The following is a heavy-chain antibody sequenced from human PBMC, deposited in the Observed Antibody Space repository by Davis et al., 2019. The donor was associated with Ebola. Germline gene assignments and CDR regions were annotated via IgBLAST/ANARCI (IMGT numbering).Heavy chain of an antibody. J-gene: IGHJ4*02. CDR3: ARDAFYVGGVTGSLDY. D-gene: IGHD3-10*02. Sequence: ASVKVSCKASAYTFTSYDINWVRQATGQGFEWMGWMNPNSGNTGYAKKFQGRVTMTRNTSISTVYMELSSLRSEDTAVYYCARDAFYVGGVTGSLDYWGQGTLVTVSS. V-gene: IGHV1-8*01. CDR2: MNPNSGNT. CDR1: AYTFTSYD.